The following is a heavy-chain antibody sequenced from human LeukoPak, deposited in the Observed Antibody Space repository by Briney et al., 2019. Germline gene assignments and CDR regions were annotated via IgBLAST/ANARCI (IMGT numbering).Heavy chain of an antibody. D-gene: IGHD3-10*01. V-gene: IGHV3-74*01. CDR2: INNDGSTT. J-gene: IGHJ4*02. Sequence: ESGGSLRLSCAASGFTFTNYYMDWVRQAPGKGLEWVSLINNDGSTTNYADSVKGRFTISRDNAKNTVYLQMNSLRAEDTAVYYCAIGGTYGSGSWGQGTLVTVSS. CDR1: GFTFTNYY. CDR3: AIGGTYGSGS.